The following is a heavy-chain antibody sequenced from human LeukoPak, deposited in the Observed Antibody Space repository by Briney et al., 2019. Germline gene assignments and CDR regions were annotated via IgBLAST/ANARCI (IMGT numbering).Heavy chain of an antibody. D-gene: IGHD6-13*01. J-gene: IGHJ4*02. Sequence: GESLKISCKGSGNSFTNYWIGWVRQMPGKGLECMGIIFPGDSDTRYSPSFQGQVTISADRSISTAYLQWSSLKASDTAMYYCARQSSSWPGEHSIDYWGQGTLVTVSS. CDR2: IFPGDSDT. CDR3: ARQSSSWPGEHSIDY. CDR1: GNSFTNYW. V-gene: IGHV5-51*01.